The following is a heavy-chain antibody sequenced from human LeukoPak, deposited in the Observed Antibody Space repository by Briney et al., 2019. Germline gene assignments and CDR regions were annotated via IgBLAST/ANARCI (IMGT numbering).Heavy chain of an antibody. J-gene: IGHJ4*02. CDR2: ISGSGGST. V-gene: IGHV3-23*01. Sequence: SCKASGGTFSSYAMSWVRQAPGKGLEWVSAISGSGGSTYYADSVKGRFTISRDNSKNTLYLQMNSLRAEDTAVYYCAKDQWLNSPDDYWGQGTLVTVSS. CDR1: GGTFSSYA. D-gene: IGHD3-22*01. CDR3: AKDQWLNSPDDY.